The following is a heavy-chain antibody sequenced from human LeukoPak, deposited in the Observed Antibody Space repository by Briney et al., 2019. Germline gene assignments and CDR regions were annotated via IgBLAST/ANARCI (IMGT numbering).Heavy chain of an antibody. CDR1: GGSISSYY. CDR2: IYYSGST. V-gene: IGHV4-59*01. Sequence: SETLSLTCTVSGGSISSYYWSWIRQPPGKGLEWIGYIYYSGSTNYNPSLKSRVTISVDTSKNQFSLKLSSVTAADTAVYYCARQEQWLVRFGFDYWGQGTLVTVSS. CDR3: ARQEQWLVRFGFDY. D-gene: IGHD6-19*01. J-gene: IGHJ4*02.